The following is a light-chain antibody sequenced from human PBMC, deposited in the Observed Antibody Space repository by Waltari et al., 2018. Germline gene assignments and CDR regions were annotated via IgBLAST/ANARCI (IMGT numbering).Light chain of an antibody. CDR3: QQYGSSTYT. V-gene: IGKV3-20*01. CDR2: GAS. Sequence: ESVLTQSPGTLSLSPGERATLSCRASQSVSSTYLAWYQQKPGQALRLLIYGASSRATGIPDRFSCSGYGADVTLTISRLGPEDFAVYYCQQYGSSTYTFGQGTKLEIK. CDR1: QSVSSTY. J-gene: IGKJ2*01.